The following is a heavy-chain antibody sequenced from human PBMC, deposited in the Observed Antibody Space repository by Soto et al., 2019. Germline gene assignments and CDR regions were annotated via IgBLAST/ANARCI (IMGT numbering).Heavy chain of an antibody. V-gene: IGHV3-33*01. D-gene: IGHD3-22*01. J-gene: IGHJ4*02. Sequence: ESGGGVVQPGRSLRLSCAVSGFTFSSYGMNWVRQAPGKGLEWVAAIYYDGSNKYYADSVRSRFTISRDNFKNTLYLHMNSLRAEDTAVYYCARDSKDDSSGYYAGFDYWGQGTLVTVSS. CDR2: IYYDGSNK. CDR3: ARDSKDDSSGYYAGFDY. CDR1: GFTFSSYG.